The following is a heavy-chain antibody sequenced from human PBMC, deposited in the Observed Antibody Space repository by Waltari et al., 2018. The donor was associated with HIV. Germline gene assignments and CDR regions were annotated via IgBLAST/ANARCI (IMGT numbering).Heavy chain of an antibody. Sequence: QVRLEQWGAGLLKPSETLSLTCAVYGTSFTGYYWTWIRQSPGGGLQWIGEVDHRGSTHYNPSLESRVSMSVDTFKHQFSLRLASGTAADTAVYYCANLISMTATDVFDVWGQGTLVSVSS. CDR2: VDHRGST. J-gene: IGHJ3*01. D-gene: IGHD2-21*02. CDR1: GTSFTGYY. CDR3: ANLISMTATDVFDV. V-gene: IGHV4-34*01.